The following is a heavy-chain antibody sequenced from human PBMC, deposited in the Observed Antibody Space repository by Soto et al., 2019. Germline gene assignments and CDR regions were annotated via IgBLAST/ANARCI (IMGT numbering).Heavy chain of an antibody. CDR1: GGSFSGYY. D-gene: IGHD4-17*01. J-gene: IGHJ4*02. Sequence: PSETLSLTCAVYGGSFSGYYWSWIRQPPGKGLEWIGEINHSGSTNYNPSLKSRVTISVDTSKNQFSLKLSSVTAADTAVYYCARDRTRRHYGCDYWGQGTLVTVSS. CDR3: ARDRTRRHYGCDY. CDR2: INHSGST. V-gene: IGHV4-34*01.